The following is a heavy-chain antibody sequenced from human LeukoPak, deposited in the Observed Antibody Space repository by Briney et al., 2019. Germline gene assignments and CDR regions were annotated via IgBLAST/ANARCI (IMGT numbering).Heavy chain of an antibody. CDR3: ARLEAPYYYYYGMDV. CDR2: INPYNGNT. Sequence: GASVKVSCKASGYTFTSYGISWVRQAPGQGLEWMGWINPYNGNTNYAQKLQGRVTMTTDTSTSTAYMELRSLRSDDTAVYYCARLEAPYYYYYGMDVWGQGTTVTVSS. J-gene: IGHJ6*02. CDR1: GYTFTSYG. V-gene: IGHV1-18*01.